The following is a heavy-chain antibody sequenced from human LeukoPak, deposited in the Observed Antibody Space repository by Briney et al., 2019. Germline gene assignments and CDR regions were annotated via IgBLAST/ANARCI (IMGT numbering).Heavy chain of an antibody. CDR2: FDPEDGET. J-gene: IGHJ4*02. CDR3: ATVSDYGDYSFDY. V-gene: IGHV1-24*01. CDR1: GYTLTELS. Sequence: GASVKVSCKVSGYTLTELSMHWVRLAPGKGLEWMGGFDPEDGETIYAQKFQGRVTMTEDTSTDTAYMELSSLRSEDTAVYYCATVSDYGDYSFDYWGQGTLVTVSS. D-gene: IGHD4-17*01.